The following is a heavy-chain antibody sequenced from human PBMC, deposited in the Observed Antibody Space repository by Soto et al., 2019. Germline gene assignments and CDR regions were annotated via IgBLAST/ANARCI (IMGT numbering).Heavy chain of an antibody. D-gene: IGHD2-2*01. CDR1: GGSISSGDYY. CDR3: ARYRGYCSSTSCYDFDY. V-gene: IGHV4-30-4*01. J-gene: IGHJ4*02. CDR2: IYYSGST. Sequence: QVQLQESGPGLVKPSQTLSLTCTVSGGSISSGDYYWSWIRQPPGKGLEWIGYIYYSGSTYYNPSLKSRVTISVDTSKNQFSLKLSSVTAADTAVYYCARYRGYCSSTSCYDFDYWGQGTLVTVSS.